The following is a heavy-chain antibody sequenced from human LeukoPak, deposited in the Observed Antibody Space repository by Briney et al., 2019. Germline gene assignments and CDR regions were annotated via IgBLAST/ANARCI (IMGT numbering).Heavy chain of an antibody. CDR2: IYTSGST. Sequence: KPSETLSLTCTVSGGSISSYYWSWIRQPAGKGLEWIGRIYTSGSTNYNPSLKSRVTMSVDTSKNQFSLKLNSVTAADTAVYYCARESTYYYDSSGYSNWFDPWGQGTLVTVSS. CDR3: ARESTYYYDSSGYSNWFDP. J-gene: IGHJ5*02. V-gene: IGHV4-4*07. D-gene: IGHD3-22*01. CDR1: GGSISSYY.